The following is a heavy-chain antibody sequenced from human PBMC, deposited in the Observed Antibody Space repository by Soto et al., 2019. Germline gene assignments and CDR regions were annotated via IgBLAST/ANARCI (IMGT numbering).Heavy chain of an antibody. Sequence: QVQLVQSGAEVKKPGASVKVSCKASGYPFSAYYINWVRQAPGQGLEWMGWLNPNSGDTKFTQNFQGRVTMTRDTSIRTAYMELTNLTSDDTAVYYCARGHCSCGTCYSWFDSWGQGTLVTVSS. CDR3: ARGHCSCGTCYSWFDS. D-gene: IGHD2-15*01. CDR2: LNPNSGDT. J-gene: IGHJ5*01. V-gene: IGHV1-2*02. CDR1: GYPFSAYY.